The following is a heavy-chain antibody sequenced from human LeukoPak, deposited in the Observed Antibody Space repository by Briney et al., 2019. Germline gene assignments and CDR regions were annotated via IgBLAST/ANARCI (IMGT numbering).Heavy chain of an antibody. D-gene: IGHD3-16*02. CDR3: TTELYDYVWGSYRLFDY. J-gene: IGHJ4*02. Sequence: GGSLRLSCAASGFTFSSYAMSWVRQAPGKGLEWVSHISGTGVNTQYADSVKGRFTISRDDSKNTLYLQMNSLKTEDTAVYYCTTELYDYVWGSYRLFDYWGQGTLVTVSS. CDR1: GFTFSSYA. V-gene: IGHV3-23*01. CDR2: ISGTGVNT.